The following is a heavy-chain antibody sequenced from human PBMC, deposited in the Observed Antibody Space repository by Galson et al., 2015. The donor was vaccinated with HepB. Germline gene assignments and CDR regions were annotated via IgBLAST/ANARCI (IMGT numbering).Heavy chain of an antibody. D-gene: IGHD2-21*01. V-gene: IGHV5-10-1*01. CDR3: ARHERDVVGPHRY. CDR1: GYIFSNYW. Sequence: QSGAEVKKPGESLRISCKASGYIFSNYWISWVRQMHGKGLEWMGTIDPGDSYTNFGPSFQGHVTISVDKSINTAYLHWSSLKASDTAMYHCARHERDVVGPHRYWGQGTLVTVSS. CDR2: IDPGDSYT. J-gene: IGHJ4*02.